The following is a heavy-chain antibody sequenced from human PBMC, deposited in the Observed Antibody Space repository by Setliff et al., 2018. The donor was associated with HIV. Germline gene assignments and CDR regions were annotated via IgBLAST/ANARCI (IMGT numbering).Heavy chain of an antibody. CDR1: GASFTDHY. J-gene: IGHJ4*02. V-gene: IGHV4-59*11. CDR2: LFHTGDT. D-gene: IGHD1-1*01. Sequence: PSETLSLTCIVSGASFTDHYWSWIRQPPGKGLEWIGYLFHTGDTDYNPSLESRVTISVDRSKNQFSLKLSSVTAADTAVYYCARGRGPGTLVHDYWGQGTLVTVPQ. CDR3: ARGRGPGTLVHDY.